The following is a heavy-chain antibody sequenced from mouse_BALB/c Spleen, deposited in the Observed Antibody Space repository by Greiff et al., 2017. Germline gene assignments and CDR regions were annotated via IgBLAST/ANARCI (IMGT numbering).Heavy chain of an antibody. Sequence: EVHLVESGGGLVQPGGSRKLSCAASGFTFSSFGMHWVRQAPEKGLEWVAYISSGSSTIYYADTVKGRFTISRDNPKNTLFLQMTSLRSEDTAMYYCARGSYSFDYWGQGTTLTVSS. V-gene: IGHV5-17*02. CDR2: ISSGSSTI. CDR1: GFTFSSFG. J-gene: IGHJ2*01. D-gene: IGHD1-1*02. CDR3: ARGSYSFDY.